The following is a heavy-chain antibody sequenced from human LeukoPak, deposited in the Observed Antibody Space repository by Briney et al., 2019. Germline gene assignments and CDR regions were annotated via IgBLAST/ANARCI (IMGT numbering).Heavy chain of an antibody. V-gene: IGHV4-4*07. CDR2: CYTSGST. CDR1: GASISNYY. Sequence: SETLSLTCTISGASISNYYWSWIRQPAGKGLEYIGRCYTSGSTNYNPSLKSRVTMSIDTSKNQFSLKLSSVTAADTAVYCCARGIAASGPSDWFDPWGQGTLVTVSS. CDR3: ARGIAASGPSDWFDP. J-gene: IGHJ5*02. D-gene: IGHD6-13*01.